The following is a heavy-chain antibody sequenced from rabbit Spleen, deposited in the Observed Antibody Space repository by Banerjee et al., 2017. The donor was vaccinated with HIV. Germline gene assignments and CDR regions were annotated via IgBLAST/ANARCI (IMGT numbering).Heavy chain of an antibody. J-gene: IGHJ3*01. V-gene: IGHV1S40*01. CDR2: IYVGSSGST. D-gene: IGHD1-1*01. CDR1: GFSFNSDYD. CDR3: ARAPDVGGGGYGGALSYMDL. Sequence: QSLEESGGALVKPGASLTLTCKASGFSFNSDYDMCWVRQAPGKGLEWIACIYVGSSGSTYYATWAKGRFTISKTSSTTVTLQMTSLTAADTATYFCARAPDVGGGGYGGALSYMDLWGQGTLVTVS.